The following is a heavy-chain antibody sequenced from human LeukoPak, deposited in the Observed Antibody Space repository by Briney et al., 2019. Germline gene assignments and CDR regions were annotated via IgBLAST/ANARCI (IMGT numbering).Heavy chain of an antibody. J-gene: IGHJ4*02. CDR2: ISYDGSNK. D-gene: IGHD3-22*01. V-gene: IGHV3-30*03. CDR1: GFTFSSYG. CDR3: ARDSDSFDY. Sequence: GRSLRLSCAASGFTFSSYGMHWVRQAPGKGLEWVAVISYDGSNKYYADSVKGRFTISRDNSKNTLYLQMNSLRAEDTAVYYCARDSDSFDYWGQGTLVTVSS.